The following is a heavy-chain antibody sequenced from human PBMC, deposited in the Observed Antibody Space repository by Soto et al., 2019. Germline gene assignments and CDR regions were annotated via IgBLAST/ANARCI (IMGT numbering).Heavy chain of an antibody. V-gene: IGHV1-3*01. CDR2: INAGNGNT. Sequence: ASVKVSCKASGYTFTSYAMHWVRQAPGQRLEWMGWINAGNGNTKYSQKFQGRVTITRDTSASTAYMELSSLRSEDTAVYYCARASVVVPAARSDYYGMDVWGQRTTVTVSS. J-gene: IGHJ6*02. CDR3: ARASVVVPAARSDYYGMDV. D-gene: IGHD2-2*01. CDR1: GYTFTSYA.